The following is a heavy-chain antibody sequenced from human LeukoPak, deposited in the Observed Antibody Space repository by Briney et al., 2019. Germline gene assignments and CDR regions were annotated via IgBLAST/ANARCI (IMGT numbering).Heavy chain of an antibody. D-gene: IGHD1-7*01. CDR3: AKEGGTGTRFDY. Sequence: GGSLKLSCAGSGFTFSSSCLGWVRQAPGKGLYWVSAISGSGTGTYYADSVKGRFTISRDNSKNTLYLQMNSLRAEDTAVYYCAKEGGTGTRFDYWGQGTLVTVSS. CDR2: ISGSGTGT. CDR1: GFTFSSSC. J-gene: IGHJ4*02. V-gene: IGHV3-23*01.